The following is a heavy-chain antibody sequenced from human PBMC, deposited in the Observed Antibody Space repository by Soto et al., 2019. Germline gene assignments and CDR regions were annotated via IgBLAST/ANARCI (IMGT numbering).Heavy chain of an antibody. V-gene: IGHV4-39*01. D-gene: IGHD6-13*01. Sequence: QLQLQESGPGLVKPSETLSLSCTVSGGSITSSFYWGWIRQPPGKGLEWIGSIYGTGNTYYNPSLNGRVTISADTSKNQFSLNLISVTAADTAVYYCRSSSRYSTDVWGQGATVTVSS. J-gene: IGHJ6*02. CDR3: RSSSRYSTDV. CDR2: IYGTGNT. CDR1: GGSITSSFY.